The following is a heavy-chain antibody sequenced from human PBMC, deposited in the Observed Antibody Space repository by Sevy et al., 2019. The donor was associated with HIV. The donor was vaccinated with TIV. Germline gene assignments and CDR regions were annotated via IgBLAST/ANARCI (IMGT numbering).Heavy chain of an antibody. V-gene: IGHV3-53*01. CDR3: ARGRGVFGAVAINWFDP. Sequence: GGSLRLSCAASGFTVSSSYMTWVRQPPGMGLEWVSVIYSGGSTYYADSVKGRFTISRDNSKNTLYLQMNNLRADDTAVYYCARGRGVFGAVAINWFDPWGQGALVTVSS. J-gene: IGHJ5*02. D-gene: IGHD3-3*01. CDR1: GFTVSSSY. CDR2: IYSGGST.